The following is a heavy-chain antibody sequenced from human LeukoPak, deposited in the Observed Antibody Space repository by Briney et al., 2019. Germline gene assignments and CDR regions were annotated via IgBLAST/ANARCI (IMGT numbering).Heavy chain of an antibody. CDR3: ARDIAVAGTDAFDI. CDR2: IYYSGST. D-gene: IGHD6-19*01. CDR1: GGSISSYY. V-gene: IGHV4-59*01. J-gene: IGHJ3*02. Sequence: PSETLSLTCTVSGGSISSYYWSWIRQPPGKGLEWIGYIYYSGSTNYNPSLKSRVTISVDTSKNQFSLKLSSVTAADTAVYYCARDIAVAGTDAFDIWGQGTMVTVSS.